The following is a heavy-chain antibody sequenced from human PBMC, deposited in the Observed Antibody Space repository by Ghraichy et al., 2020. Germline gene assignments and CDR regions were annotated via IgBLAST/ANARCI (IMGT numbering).Heavy chain of an antibody. V-gene: IGHV4-39*01. CDR2: IYYTGST. J-gene: IGHJ4*02. Sequence: SETLSLTCTVSGGSISSTDYYCNWIRQSRGKGLEWIGGIYYTGSTYYNPSLKSRVTISVDTSKNQFSLNLGSVTAADTAVYYCARSYGSYVDWGQGTLVTVSS. CDR3: ARSYGSYVD. CDR1: GGSISSTDYY. D-gene: IGHD3-10*01.